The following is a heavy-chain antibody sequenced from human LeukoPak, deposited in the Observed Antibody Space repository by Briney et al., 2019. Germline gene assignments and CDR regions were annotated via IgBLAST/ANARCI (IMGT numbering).Heavy chain of an antibody. D-gene: IGHD2-15*01. CDR1: GFTFDNYA. J-gene: IGHJ4*02. Sequence: GGSLSLSCAASGFTFDNYALGWVRQAPGKGLVWVSGISGSGNRTYYADSVKGRFTISRDNSMKTLYLQMNSLRAEDTAVYYCAKRGYCSGSSCYFQFDYWGQGTLVTVSS. CDR3: AKRGYCSGSSCYFQFDY. V-gene: IGHV3-23*01. CDR2: ISGSGNRT.